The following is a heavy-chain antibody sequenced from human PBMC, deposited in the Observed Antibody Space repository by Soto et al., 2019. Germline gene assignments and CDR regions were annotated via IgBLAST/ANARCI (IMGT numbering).Heavy chain of an antibody. CDR3: ASGAAAGTNYYYGMDV. D-gene: IGHD6-13*01. CDR2: IWYDGSNK. J-gene: IGHJ6*02. V-gene: IGHV3-33*01. Sequence: QVQLVESGGGVVQPGRSLRLSCAASGFTFSSYGMHWVRQAPGKGLEWVAVIWYDGSNKYYADSVKGRFTISRDNSKNTLYLQMNSLRAEDTAVYYCASGAAAGTNYYYGMDVWGQETTVTVSS. CDR1: GFTFSSYG.